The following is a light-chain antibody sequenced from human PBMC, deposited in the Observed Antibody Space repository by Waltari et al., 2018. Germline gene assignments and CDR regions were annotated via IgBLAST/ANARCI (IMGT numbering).Light chain of an antibody. CDR3: QTGGHGTWV. Sequence: QLVLTQSPSASASLGASVKLTCTLRSWLSSNVIAWLQQQPEKGPRYLMKVNSDGSHSKGDEIPDRFSGSSSGTERYLTISSLQSEDEADYYCQTGGHGTWVFGGGTKLTVL. J-gene: IGLJ3*02. CDR1: SWLSSNV. CDR2: VNSDGSH. V-gene: IGLV4-69*01.